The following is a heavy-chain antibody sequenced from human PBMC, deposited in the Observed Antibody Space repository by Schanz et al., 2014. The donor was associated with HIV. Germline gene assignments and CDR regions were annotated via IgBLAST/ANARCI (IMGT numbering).Heavy chain of an antibody. V-gene: IGHV3-30*18. CDR3: AKDGNLYDSRYRGKGNYYHYYGMDV. Sequence: QVQLVESGGGVVQPGRSLRLSCAASGFTFNSYGMHWVRQAPGKGLEWVAVISYDGVNKYYADSVKGRFTISRDNSKNTLYLQFKRLRAEDTAVYYCAKDGNLYDSRYRGKGNYYHYYGMDVWGQGTTVTVS. CDR2: ISYDGVNK. CDR1: GFTFNSYG. J-gene: IGHJ6*02. D-gene: IGHD3-22*01.